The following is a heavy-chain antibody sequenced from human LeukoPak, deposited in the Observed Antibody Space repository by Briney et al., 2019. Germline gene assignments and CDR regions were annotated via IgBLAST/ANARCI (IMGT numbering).Heavy chain of an antibody. V-gene: IGHV3-23*01. CDR1: GFDLTTYA. Sequence: PGGSLRLSCAASGFDLTTYAMTGVRQAPAKGLEWVSSIRIWGVGTYYADSVKGRFTISRDNSENTLHLQMNNLRVEDTGRYFCARCLVLSQGWCNWFDPWGQGPLVTVSS. J-gene: IGHJ5*02. CDR2: IRIWGVGT. CDR3: ARCLVLSQGWCNWFDP. D-gene: IGHD6-19*01.